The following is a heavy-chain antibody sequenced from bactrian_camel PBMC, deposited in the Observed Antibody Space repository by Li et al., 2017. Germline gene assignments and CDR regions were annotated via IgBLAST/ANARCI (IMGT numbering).Heavy chain of an antibody. V-gene: IGHV3S1*01. CDR2: INGGGGST. Sequence: QLVESGGGLVQPGGSLTLSCVASGFTFSTYSMSWVRQAPGKGLEWVSTINGGGGSTYYGDSVKGRFTTSRDNAQNTLYLQLSSLKTEDTAMYYCVKDTGGPYGGSWGHLSSASFGYWGQGTQV. D-gene: IGHD6*01. CDR3: VKDTGGPYGGSWGHLSSASFGY. CDR1: GFTFSTYS. J-gene: IGHJ6*01.